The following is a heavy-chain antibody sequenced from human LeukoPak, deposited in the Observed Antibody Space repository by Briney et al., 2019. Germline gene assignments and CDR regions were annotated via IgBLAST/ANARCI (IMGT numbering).Heavy chain of an antibody. CDR3: ARSNYGDYVWLNAFDI. CDR2: IYYSGST. D-gene: IGHD4-17*01. V-gene: IGHV4-59*01. J-gene: IGHJ3*02. Sequence: SETLSFTCTVSGGSISSYYWSWIRQPPGKGLEWIGYIYYSGSTNYNPSLKSRVTISVDTSKNQFSLRLSSVTAADTAVYYCARSNYGDYVWLNAFDIWGQGTMVTVSS. CDR1: GGSISSYY.